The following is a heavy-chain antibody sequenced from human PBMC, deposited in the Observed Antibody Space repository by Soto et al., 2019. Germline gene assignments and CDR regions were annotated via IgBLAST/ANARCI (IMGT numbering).Heavy chain of an antibody. Sequence: QVQLVQSGAEEKKPGASVKVSCKASGYTFTSYAMHWVRQAPGQRLEWMGWINAGNGNTKHSQKLQGRVTITRDTSASTAYRELSSLRSEDTAVYYCARDVAAADYWGQGTLVTVSS. J-gene: IGHJ4*02. V-gene: IGHV1-3*05. CDR1: GYTFTSYA. D-gene: IGHD6-13*01. CDR3: ARDVAAADY. CDR2: INAGNGNT.